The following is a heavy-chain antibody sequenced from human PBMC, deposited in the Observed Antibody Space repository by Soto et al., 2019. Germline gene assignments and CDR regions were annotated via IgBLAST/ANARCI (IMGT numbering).Heavy chain of an antibody. D-gene: IGHD3-10*01. J-gene: IGHJ4*01. CDR3: ARDRGYGSGSYYFDY. V-gene: IGHV4-31*03. Sequence: QVQLQESGPGLVKPSQTLSLTCTVSGGSISSGGYYWNWIRQHPGKGLEWIGYIYYSGSTNYNPSLKSRITISIDTSKNQFSLKLSSVTAADTAVYYCARDRGYGSGSYYFDYWGHGTLVTVSS. CDR2: IYYSGST. CDR1: GGSISSGGYY.